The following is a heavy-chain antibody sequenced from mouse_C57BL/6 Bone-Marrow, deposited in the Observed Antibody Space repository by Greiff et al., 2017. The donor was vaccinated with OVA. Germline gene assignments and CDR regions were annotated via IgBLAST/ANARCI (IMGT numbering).Heavy chain of an antibody. Sequence: EVKLVESGGGLVKPGGSLKLSCAASGFTFSSYAMSWVRQTPEKRLEWVATISDGGSYTYYPDNVKGRFTISRDNAKNNLYLQMSHLKSEDTAMYYCARGLQKYFDYWGQGTTLTVSS. V-gene: IGHV5-4*03. J-gene: IGHJ2*01. D-gene: IGHD2-10*01. CDR2: ISDGGSYT. CDR3: ARGLQKYFDY. CDR1: GFTFSSYA.